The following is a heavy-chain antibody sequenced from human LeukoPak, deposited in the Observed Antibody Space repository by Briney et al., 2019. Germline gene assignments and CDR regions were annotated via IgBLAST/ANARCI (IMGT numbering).Heavy chain of an antibody. V-gene: IGHV3-53*01. CDR1: GFTVSSNY. D-gene: IGHD4-17*01. Sequence: GALRLSCAASGFTVSSNYMSWVRQAPGKGLEWVSVIYSGGSTYYADSVKGRFTISRDNSKNTLYLQMNSLRAEDTAVYYCAREPGYGDYGFDYWGQGTLVTVSS. CDR2: IYSGGST. J-gene: IGHJ4*02. CDR3: AREPGYGDYGFDY.